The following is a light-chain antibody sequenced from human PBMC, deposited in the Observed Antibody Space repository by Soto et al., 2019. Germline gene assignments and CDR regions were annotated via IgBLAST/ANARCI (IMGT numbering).Light chain of an antibody. Sequence: ELVLTQSPGILSLSPGARATLSCRASQTVAYTSLASHQQRPGQAPRLLIYGTYTRATATPDRFIGSGSGTAFSLTISRLEPEDFAVYYCQQYVTTPRTFGQGTKVE. CDR3: QQYVTTPRT. CDR1: QTVAYTS. J-gene: IGKJ1*01. CDR2: GTY. V-gene: IGKV3-20*01.